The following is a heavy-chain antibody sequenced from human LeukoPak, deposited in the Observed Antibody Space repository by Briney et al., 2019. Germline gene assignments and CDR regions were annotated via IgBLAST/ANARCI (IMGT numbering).Heavy chain of an antibody. Sequence: ASVKVSCKASGYTFTSYDINWVRQATGQGLEWMGWMNPNSGNTGYAQKFQGRVTITRNTSISTAYMELSSLRSEDTAVYYCARGAIGYCSSTSCFSPTRFDPRGQGTLVTVSS. J-gene: IGHJ5*02. CDR2: MNPNSGNT. D-gene: IGHD2-2*01. CDR1: GYTFTSYD. CDR3: ARGAIGYCSSTSCFSPTRFDP. V-gene: IGHV1-8*03.